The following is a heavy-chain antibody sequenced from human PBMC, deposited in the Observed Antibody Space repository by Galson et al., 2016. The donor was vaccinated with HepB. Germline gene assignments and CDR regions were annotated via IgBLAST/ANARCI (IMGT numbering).Heavy chain of an antibody. CDR2: IYSGGGT. CDR1: GFTVSNHF. J-gene: IGHJ4*02. V-gene: IGHV3-53*01. D-gene: IGHD1-26*01. CDR3: ARGGNYGYT. Sequence: SLRLSCAASGFTVSNHFMRWVRQAPGKGLEWVSLIYSGGGTHYVDSVKGRFITSRDNSKNTLYLQMNSLRVEDTAVYYCARGGNYGYTWGLGTLVTVSS.